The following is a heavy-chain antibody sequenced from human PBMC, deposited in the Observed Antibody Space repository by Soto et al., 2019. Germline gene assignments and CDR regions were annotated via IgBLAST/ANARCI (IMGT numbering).Heavy chain of an antibody. CDR2: IIPIFGTA. D-gene: IGHD2-15*01. CDR1: GGTFSSYA. V-gene: IGHV1-69*01. Sequence: QVQLVQSGAEVKKPGSSVKVSCKASGGTFSSYAISWVRQAPGQGLEWMGGIIPIFGTANYAQKFQGRVTITADESTITAYMELSSLRSEDTAVYYCARARPALGYCSGGSCFDAFDIWGQGTMVTVSS. J-gene: IGHJ3*02. CDR3: ARARPALGYCSGGSCFDAFDI.